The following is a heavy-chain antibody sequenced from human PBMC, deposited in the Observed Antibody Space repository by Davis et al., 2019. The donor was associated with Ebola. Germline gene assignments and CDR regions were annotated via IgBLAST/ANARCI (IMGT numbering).Heavy chain of an antibody. D-gene: IGHD3-22*01. CDR1: GLTFSNYW. J-gene: IGHJ4*02. Sequence: GESLKISCAASGLTFSNYWMTWVRQAPGKGLEWVSVISGRGGTTYYADSVKGRFTISRDNFKNMLYLQMNSLRAEDTALYFCAKDGWLDYYDGLTYWGQGALVTVSS. CDR2: ISGRGGTT. V-gene: IGHV3-23*01. CDR3: AKDGWLDYYDGLTY.